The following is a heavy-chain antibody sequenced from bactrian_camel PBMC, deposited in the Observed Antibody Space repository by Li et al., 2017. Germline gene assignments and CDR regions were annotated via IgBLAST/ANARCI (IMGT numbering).Heavy chain of an antibody. D-gene: IGHD5*01. CDR1: GFNFRGSH. V-gene: IGHV3S40*01. Sequence: VQLVESGGGSVQPGGSLKLSCAASGFNFRGSHMSWQRQTPGKELEWVSSIFNNGVFKTFADSVKGRFTISRDNAKNTVYLQMNSLKSEDTALYYCATLRGGPSAYDYNYWGQGTQVTVS. J-gene: IGHJ4*01. CDR3: ATLRGGPSAYDYNY. CDR2: IFNNGVFK.